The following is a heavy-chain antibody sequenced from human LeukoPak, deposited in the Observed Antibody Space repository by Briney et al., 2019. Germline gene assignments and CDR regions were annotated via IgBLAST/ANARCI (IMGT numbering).Heavy chain of an antibody. V-gene: IGHV3-11*01. CDR1: GFTFSDYY. J-gene: IGHJ6*02. D-gene: IGHD2-2*01. Sequence: GGSLRLSCAASGFTFSDYYMSWIRQAPGKGLEWVSYISSSDSTVYYADSVKGRFTISRDNTKNSLYLQMNSLGAEDTAVYYCARDGGIYCNSISCYSGYYYYGMDLWGQGTTVTVSS. CDR2: ISSSDSTV. CDR3: ARDGGIYCNSISCYSGYYYYGMDL.